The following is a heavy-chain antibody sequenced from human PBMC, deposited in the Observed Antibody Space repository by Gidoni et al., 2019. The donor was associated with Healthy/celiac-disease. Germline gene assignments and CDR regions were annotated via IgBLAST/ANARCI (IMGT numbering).Heavy chain of an antibody. Sequence: EVQLVESGGGLVKPGGSLRLSCAASGFTLSNAWMSWVGQAPGKGLGWVGRIKSKTDGGTTDYAAPVKGRFTISRDDSKNTLYLQMNSLKTEDTAVYYCTTDVPLIAVADYWGQGTLVTVSS. CDR2: IKSKTDGGTT. V-gene: IGHV3-15*01. D-gene: IGHD6-19*01. J-gene: IGHJ4*02. CDR1: GFTLSNAW. CDR3: TTDVPLIAVADY.